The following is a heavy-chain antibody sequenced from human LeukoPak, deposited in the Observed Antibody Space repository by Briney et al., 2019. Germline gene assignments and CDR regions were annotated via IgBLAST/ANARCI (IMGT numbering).Heavy chain of an antibody. D-gene: IGHD2-15*01. V-gene: IGHV3-23*01. CDR2: ISGGAAST. J-gene: IGHJ4*02. CDR1: GFTFSNYG. CDR3: TKSRRYCSGGTCYQEASLDY. Sequence: GGSLRLSCAASGFTFSNYGMSWVRQAPGKGLEWVSAISGGAASTNYADSVKGRFTISRDNSKNTLYLQMNSLRAEDTAVYYCTKSRRYCSGGTCYQEASLDYWGQGTLVTVSS.